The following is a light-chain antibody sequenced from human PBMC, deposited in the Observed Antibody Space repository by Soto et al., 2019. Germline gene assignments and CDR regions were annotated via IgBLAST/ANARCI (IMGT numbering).Light chain of an antibody. J-gene: IGKJ3*01. CDR2: LGS. CDR3: MQGLQMPFT. Sequence: DLVLTQSPPSLPVTPGEPASISCRSSQSLLHGNGYNYLEWYLQRPGQSPQLLIYLGSTRASGVPDRFSDSGSGTDFTLKISRVEAEDVGLYYCMQGLQMPFTFGPGTKVDIK. V-gene: IGKV2-28*01. CDR1: QSLLHGNGYNY.